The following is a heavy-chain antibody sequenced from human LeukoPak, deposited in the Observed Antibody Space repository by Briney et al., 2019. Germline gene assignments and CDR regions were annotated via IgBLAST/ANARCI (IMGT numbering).Heavy chain of an antibody. J-gene: IGHJ4*02. V-gene: IGHV3-49*04. D-gene: IGHD1-1*01. CDR1: GFTFGYYA. Sequence: GRSLRLSCTASGFTFGYYALNWVRQAPGKGLEWVGFIRSKAYGGTTEYAASVKDRLTISRDDSKSIAYLQMNSLKTDDTAMYYCARGVILGTTGLADYWGQGTLVTVSS. CDR2: IRSKAYGGTT. CDR3: ARGVILGTTGLADY.